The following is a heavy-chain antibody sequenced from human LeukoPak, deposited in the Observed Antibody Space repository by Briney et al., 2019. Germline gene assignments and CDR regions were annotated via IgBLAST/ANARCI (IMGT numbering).Heavy chain of an antibody. CDR2: INHSGST. CDR3: AREGQLVLAY. V-gene: IGHV4-34*01. Sequence: GSLRLSCAASGVTFSSYSMNWVRQAPGKGLEWIGEINHSGSTNYNPSLKSRVTISVDTSKNQFSLKLSSVTAADTAVYYCAREGQLVLAYWGQGTLVTVSS. CDR1: GVTFSSYS. J-gene: IGHJ4*02. D-gene: IGHD6-6*01.